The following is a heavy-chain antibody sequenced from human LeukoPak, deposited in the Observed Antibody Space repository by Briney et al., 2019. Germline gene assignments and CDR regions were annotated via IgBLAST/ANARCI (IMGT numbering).Heavy chain of an antibody. V-gene: IGHV4-4*07. Sequence: SGPTLVNPSETLSLTCTVSGGSISRYSWSWIRQPAGKGLEWIGRIYTSGSTNYNPSLKSRVTMSVDTSKNQFSLKLSSVTAADTAVYYCARDVTGSSWYETGHNWFDPWGQGTLVTVSS. J-gene: IGHJ5*02. CDR3: ARDVTGSSWYETGHNWFDP. CDR1: GGSISRYS. CDR2: IYTSGST. D-gene: IGHD6-13*01.